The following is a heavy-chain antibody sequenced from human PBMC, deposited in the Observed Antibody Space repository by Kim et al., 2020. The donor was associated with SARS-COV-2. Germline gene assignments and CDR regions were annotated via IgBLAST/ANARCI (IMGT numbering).Heavy chain of an antibody. CDR3: AREEGIAAAGSHFDY. J-gene: IGHJ4*02. Sequence: SQTLSLTCTVSGGSISSYYWSWIRQPPGKGLEWIGYIYYSGSTNYNPSLKSRVTISVDTSKNQFSLKLSSVTAADTAVYYCAREEGIAAAGSHFDYWGQGTLVTVSS. D-gene: IGHD6-13*01. CDR1: GGSISSYY. CDR2: IYYSGST. V-gene: IGHV4-59*01.